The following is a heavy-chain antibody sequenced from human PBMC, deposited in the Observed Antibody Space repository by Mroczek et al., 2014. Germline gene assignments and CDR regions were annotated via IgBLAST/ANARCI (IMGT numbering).Heavy chain of an antibody. CDR2: IIPIFGTA. CDR1: GGTFSSYA. D-gene: IGHD6-6*01. J-gene: IGHJ6*03. V-gene: IGHV1-69*01. CDR3: ARVGDSSSSGPPYYYYYDGRR. Sequence: QVQLVESGAEVKKPGSSVKVSCKASGGTFSSYAISWVRQAPGQGLEWMGGIIPIFGTANYAQKFQGRVTITADESTSTAYMELSSLRSEDTAVYYCARVGDSSSSGPPYYYYYDGRRGAKGPTVHRL.